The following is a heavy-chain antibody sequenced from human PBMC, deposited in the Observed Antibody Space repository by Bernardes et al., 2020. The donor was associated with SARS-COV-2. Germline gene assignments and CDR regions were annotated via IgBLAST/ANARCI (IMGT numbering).Heavy chain of an antibody. CDR1: GLMFTIYY. D-gene: IGHD3-22*01. CDR3: ARDQSSGIAAYGLDV. V-gene: IGHV1-2*04. Sequence: AAVKVSCKASGLMFTIYYIHWVRQAPGQGLEWMGWINPNSGATNYAQRFQGWVTMTRDTSISTVYMELSSLRSNDTAVYYCARDQSSGIAAYGLDVWGQGTTVTVSS. CDR2: INPNSGAT. J-gene: IGHJ6*02.